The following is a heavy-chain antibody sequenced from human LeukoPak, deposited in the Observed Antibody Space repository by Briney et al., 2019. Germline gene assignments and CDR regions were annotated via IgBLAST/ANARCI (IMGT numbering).Heavy chain of an antibody. CDR3: ANSARDAYSHFDY. D-gene: IGHD5-24*01. V-gene: IGHV4-4*07. CDR1: GGSISSYY. J-gene: IGHJ4*02. Sequence: PSETLSLTCTVSGGSISSYYWSWIRHPAEKGLEWIGRIYSTGSTNYNPSLKSRVTMSVDTSKNQFSLRLSSVTAADTAVYYCANSARDAYSHFDYWGQGTLVTVSS. CDR2: IYSTGST.